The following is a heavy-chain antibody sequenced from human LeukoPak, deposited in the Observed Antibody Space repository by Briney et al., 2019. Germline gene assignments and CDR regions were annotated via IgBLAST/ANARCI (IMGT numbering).Heavy chain of an antibody. J-gene: IGHJ5*02. D-gene: IGHD2-8*01. CDR1: GGSISSGGYY. V-gene: IGHV4-31*03. CDR3: ARLYGATSWFDP. CDR2: IYYSGST. Sequence: SQTLSLTCTVSGGSISSGGYYWSWIPQHPGKGLEWTGYIYYSGSTYYNPSLKSRVTISVDTSKNQFSLKLSSVTAADTAVYYCARLYGATSWFDPWGQGTLVTVSS.